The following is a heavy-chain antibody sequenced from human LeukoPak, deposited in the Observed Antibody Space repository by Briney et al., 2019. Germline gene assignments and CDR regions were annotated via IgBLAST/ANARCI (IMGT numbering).Heavy chain of an antibody. V-gene: IGHV1-18*01. J-gene: IGHJ5*02. Sequence: ASVKVSCKASGYTFTSYGISWVRQAPGQGLEWMGWISAYNGNTNYAQKLQGRVTMTTDTSTSTAYMELSSLRSEDTAVYYCARAEYDFWSGYSLGWFDPWGQGTLVTVSS. CDR2: ISAYNGNT. CDR1: GYTFTSYG. D-gene: IGHD3-3*01. CDR3: ARAEYDFWSGYSLGWFDP.